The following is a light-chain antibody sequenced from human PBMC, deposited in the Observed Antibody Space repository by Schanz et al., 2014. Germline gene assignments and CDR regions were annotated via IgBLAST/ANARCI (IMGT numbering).Light chain of an antibody. J-gene: IGKJ2*01. V-gene: IGKV1-5*01. CDR2: DGS. Sequence: DVQMTQSPSTLSASVGDRVTLTCRASQSIGTWLAWYQQKPGKVPKLLIYDGSTLESGVSSRFSGSGSGTEFTLTINSLQPDDFATYYCQQAYTTATFGQGTKLEI. CDR1: QSIGTW. CDR3: QQAYTTAT.